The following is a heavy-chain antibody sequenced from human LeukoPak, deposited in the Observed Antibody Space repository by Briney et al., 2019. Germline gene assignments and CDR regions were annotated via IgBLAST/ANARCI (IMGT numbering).Heavy chain of an antibody. CDR3: AKDSRLYSSSWSQFDY. CDR2: FSGSGGST. D-gene: IGHD6-13*01. J-gene: IGHJ4*02. Sequence: PGGSLRLSCAASGFTFSSYAMSWVRQAPGKGLEWVSAFSGSGGSTYYADSVKGRFTISRDNSKNTLYLQMNSLRAEDTAVYYCAKDSRLYSSSWSQFDYWGQGTLVTVSS. CDR1: GFTFSSYA. V-gene: IGHV3-23*01.